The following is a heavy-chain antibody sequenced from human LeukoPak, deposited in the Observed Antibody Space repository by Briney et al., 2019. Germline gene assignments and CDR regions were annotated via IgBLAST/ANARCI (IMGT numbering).Heavy chain of an antibody. CDR3: ARDSSPGQLAAADS. CDR2: IIPIFGTA. CDR1: GYTFTSYY. D-gene: IGHD6-13*01. V-gene: IGHV1-69*05. J-gene: IGHJ4*02. Sequence: SVKVSCKASGYTFTSYYMHWVRQAPGQGLEWMGGIIPIFGTANYAQKFQGRVTITTDESTSTAYMELSSLRSEDTAVYYCARDSSPGQLAAADSWGQGTLVTVSS.